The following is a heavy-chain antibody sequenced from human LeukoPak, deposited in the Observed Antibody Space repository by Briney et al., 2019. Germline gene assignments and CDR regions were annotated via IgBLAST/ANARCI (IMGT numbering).Heavy chain of an antibody. D-gene: IGHD5-12*01. V-gene: IGHV3-11*01. CDR1: GFTFSDYY. CDR3: ARDLGEYSAYNANWFDP. CDR2: ISSSVSTV. J-gene: IGHJ5*02. Sequence: GGSLRLSCAASGFTFSDYYFSWIRQAPGEGLEWVSFISSSVSTVYYADSVRGRFTISRDNAKNSLYLDMDSLRAEDTAIYYCARDLGEYSAYNANWFDPWGQGTLVTVSS.